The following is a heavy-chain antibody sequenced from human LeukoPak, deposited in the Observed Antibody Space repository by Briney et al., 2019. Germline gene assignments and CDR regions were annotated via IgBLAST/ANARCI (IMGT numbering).Heavy chain of an antibody. J-gene: IGHJ4*02. CDR1: AVSITTYY. D-gene: IGHD5-24*01. CDR3: ARQRGRWNYLDF. CDR2: ISYNGST. Sequence: SETLSLTCSVSAVSITTYYWSWIRQSPGKGLEWIGSISYNGSTNYNPSLRSRVTISSDTSENQFSLKLTSVTAADTAFYHCARQRGRWNYLDFWGQGTLVTVSS. V-gene: IGHV4-59*08.